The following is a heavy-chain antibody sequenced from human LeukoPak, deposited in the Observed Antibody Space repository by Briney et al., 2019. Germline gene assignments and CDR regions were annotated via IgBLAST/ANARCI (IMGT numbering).Heavy chain of an antibody. CDR1: GFTVSSNY. D-gene: IGHD5-12*01. J-gene: IGHJ4*02. Sequence: GGSLRLSCAASGFTVSSNYMSGVRQAPGKGVEGGSGIYSGGRTYYADSVKGRFTISRDNSKNTLYLKMNSLRAEDTAVYYCVGDLATIEGYYFDYWGQGTLVIVSS. CDR3: VGDLATIEGYYFDY. CDR2: IYSGGRT. V-gene: IGHV3-53*01.